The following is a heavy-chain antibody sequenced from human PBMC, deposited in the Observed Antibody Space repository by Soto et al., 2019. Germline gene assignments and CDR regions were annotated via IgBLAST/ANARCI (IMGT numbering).Heavy chain of an antibody. Sequence: EVQLVESGGDLVKPGGSLRLSCAASGFTFSNAWMNWVRQAPGKGLEWVGRIKSKTDGGTTDYAAPVKGRFTISRDDSKNTLYLQMNSLKTEDTAVYYCTTDSFYDSSGYFPYYFDYWGQGTLVTVSS. CDR3: TTDSFYDSSGYFPYYFDY. D-gene: IGHD3-22*01. CDR1: GFTFSNAW. J-gene: IGHJ4*02. CDR2: IKSKTDGGTT. V-gene: IGHV3-15*07.